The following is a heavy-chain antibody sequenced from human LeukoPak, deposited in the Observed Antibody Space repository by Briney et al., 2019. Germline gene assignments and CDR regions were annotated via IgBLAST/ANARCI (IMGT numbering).Heavy chain of an antibody. V-gene: IGHV3-53*01. J-gene: IGHJ4*02. CDR3: ARETCSSTSCYVTN. D-gene: IGHD2-2*01. CDR1: GFTVSSNY. CDR2: IYSGGST. Sequence: GGSLRLSCAASGFTVSSNYMSWVRQAPGKGLEWVSVIYSGGSTYYADSVKGRFTISRDNSKNTLYLQMNSLRAEDTAVYYCARETCSSTSCYVTNWGRGTLVTVSS.